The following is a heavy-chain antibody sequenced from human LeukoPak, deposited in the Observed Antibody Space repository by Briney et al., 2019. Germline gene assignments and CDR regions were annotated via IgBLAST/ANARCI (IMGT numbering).Heavy chain of an antibody. D-gene: IGHD3-3*01. Sequence: SETLSLTCAVYGGSFSGYYWSWIRQPPGKGLEWIGSIYYSGSTYYNPSLKSRVTISVDTSKNQFSLKLSSVTAADTAVYYCARYRVYDFWSGRQIFDYWGQGTLVTVSS. CDR3: ARYRVYDFWSGRQIFDY. CDR2: IYYSGST. J-gene: IGHJ4*02. CDR1: GGSFSGYY. V-gene: IGHV4-34*01.